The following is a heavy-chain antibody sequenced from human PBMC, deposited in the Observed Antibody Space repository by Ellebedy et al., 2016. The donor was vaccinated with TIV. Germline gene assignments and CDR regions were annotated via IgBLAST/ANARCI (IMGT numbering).Heavy chain of an antibody. J-gene: IGHJ4*02. CDR3: ARERLERPHYFDY. V-gene: IGHV4-39*07. Sequence: SETLSLXXTVSGGSISSSSYYWGWIRQPPGKGLEWIGSIYYSGSTYYNPSLKSRVTISVDTSKNQFSLKLSSVTAADTAVYYCARERLERPHYFDYWGQGTLVTVSS. D-gene: IGHD1-1*01. CDR1: GGSISSSSYY. CDR2: IYYSGST.